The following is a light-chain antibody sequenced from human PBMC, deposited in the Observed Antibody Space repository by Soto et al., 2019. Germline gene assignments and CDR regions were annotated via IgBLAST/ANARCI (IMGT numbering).Light chain of an antibody. CDR2: KVS. CDR3: MQGPHWPPYT. CDR1: QSLAYIDGNTY. Sequence: EVVMTQSPLSLPVTLGQPASISCRSSQSLAYIDGNTYLSWFQQRPGQYPRRLIYKVSHRESVVPDRFSGSGSGTDFQLQLSRLEAEDVGVYYCMQGPHWPPYTFGQGTKLEIK. J-gene: IGKJ2*01. V-gene: IGKV2-30*01.